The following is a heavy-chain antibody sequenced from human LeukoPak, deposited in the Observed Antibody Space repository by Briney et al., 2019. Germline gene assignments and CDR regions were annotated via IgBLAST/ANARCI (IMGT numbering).Heavy chain of an antibody. V-gene: IGHV1-46*01. J-gene: IGHJ4*02. Sequence: ASVKVSCKASGYTFTSYYMHWVRQAPGQGLEWMGIINPSGGSTSYAQKFQGRVTITRDTSASTAYMELSSLRSEDTAVYYCARDKFIGYYYDSSGYYPDYWGQGTLVTVSS. CDR3: ARDKFIGYYYDSSGYYPDY. D-gene: IGHD3-22*01. CDR1: GYTFTSYY. CDR2: INPSGGST.